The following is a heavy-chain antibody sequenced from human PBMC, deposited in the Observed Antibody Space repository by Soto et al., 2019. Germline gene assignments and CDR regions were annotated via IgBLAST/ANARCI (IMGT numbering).Heavy chain of an antibody. V-gene: IGHV4-34*01. Sequence: SETLSLTCAVYGGSFSGYYWSWIRQPPGKGLEWIGEINHSGSTNYNPSLKSRVTISVDTSKNQFSLKLSSVTAADTSVYYCARTPAYSSGWSYFQHWGQGTLVTVSS. CDR2: INHSGST. D-gene: IGHD6-19*01. CDR1: GGSFSGYY. CDR3: ARTPAYSSGWSYFQH. J-gene: IGHJ1*01.